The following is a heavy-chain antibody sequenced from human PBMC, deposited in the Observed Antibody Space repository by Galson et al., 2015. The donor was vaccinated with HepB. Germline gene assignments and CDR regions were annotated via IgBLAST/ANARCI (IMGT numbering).Heavy chain of an antibody. CDR2: INSSGGST. CDR1: GYTFTSHY. J-gene: IGHJ4*02. CDR3: ARDQSGRLPGPEDY. Sequence: SVKVSCKASGYTFTSHYMHWVRQAPGQGLEWMGIINSSGGSTSYAQKFQGRVTMTRDTSTSTVYMEVGRLRYEDTAVYYCARDQSGRLPGPEDYWGQGTLVTVSS. D-gene: IGHD1-26*01. V-gene: IGHV1-46*01.